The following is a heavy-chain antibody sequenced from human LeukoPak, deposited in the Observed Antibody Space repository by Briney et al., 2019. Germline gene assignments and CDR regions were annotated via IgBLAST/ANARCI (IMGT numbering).Heavy chain of an antibody. Sequence: GGSLRLSCAASGFTFSSYGMHWVRQAPGKGLEWVAFIRYDGSNKYYADSVKGRFTISRDNSKNTLYLQMNSLRAEDTAVYYCAKVGEAYYYDSSGLVYWGQGTLVTVSS. J-gene: IGHJ4*02. V-gene: IGHV3-30*02. D-gene: IGHD3-22*01. CDR2: IRYDGSNK. CDR1: GFTFSSYG. CDR3: AKVGEAYYYDSSGLVY.